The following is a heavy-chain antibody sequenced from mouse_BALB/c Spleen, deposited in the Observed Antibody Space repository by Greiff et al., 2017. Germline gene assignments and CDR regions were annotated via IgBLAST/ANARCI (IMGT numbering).Heavy chain of an antibody. J-gene: IGHJ2*01. CDR2: IWAGGST. Sequence: VQVVESGPGLVAPSQSLSITCTVSGFSLTSYGVHWVRQPPGKGLEWLGVIWAGGSTNYNSALMSRLSISKDNSKSQVFLKMNSLQTDDTAMYYSARAVVASEDFDDWGQGTTLTVAA. D-gene: IGHD1-1*01. CDR3: ARAVVASEDFDD. CDR1: GFSLTSYG. V-gene: IGHV2-9*02.